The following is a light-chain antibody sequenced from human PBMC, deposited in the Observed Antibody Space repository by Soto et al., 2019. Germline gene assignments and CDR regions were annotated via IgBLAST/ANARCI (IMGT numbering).Light chain of an antibody. J-gene: IGLJ1*01. CDR2: EVS. Sequence: QSVLTQPASVSGSPGQSITISCTGTSSDVGGYNYVSWYQQHPGKAPKLMIYEVSNRPSGVSNRFSGSKSGNTASLTISGLQAEDGADYYCSSYTSNSTQVFGTGTKVTV. CDR3: SSYTSNSTQV. CDR1: SSDVGGYNY. V-gene: IGLV2-14*01.